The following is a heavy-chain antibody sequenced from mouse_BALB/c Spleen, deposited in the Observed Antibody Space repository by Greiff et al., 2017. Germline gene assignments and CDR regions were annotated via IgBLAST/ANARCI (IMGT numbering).Heavy chain of an antibody. Sequence: EVQLQESGGGLVQPGGSRKLSCAASGFTFSSFGMHWVRQAPEKGLEWVAYISSGSSTIYYADTVKGRFTISRDNPKNTLFLQMTSLRSEDTAMYYCASLFDYWGQGTTLTVSS. J-gene: IGHJ2*01. CDR3: ASLFDY. CDR2: ISSGSSTI. CDR1: GFTFSSFG. V-gene: IGHV5-17*02.